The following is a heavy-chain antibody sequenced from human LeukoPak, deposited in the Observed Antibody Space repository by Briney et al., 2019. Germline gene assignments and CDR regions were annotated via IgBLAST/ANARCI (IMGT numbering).Heavy chain of an antibody. D-gene: IGHD2-15*01. Sequence: GGSLRLSCAASGFTFSSYAMSWVRQAPGKGLEWVSAISGSGGSTYYADSVKGRFTISRDNPKNTLYLQMNSLRAEDTAVYYCAKWYCSGGSCPNWGQGTLVTVSS. J-gene: IGHJ4*02. CDR2: ISGSGGST. CDR1: GFTFSSYA. CDR3: AKWYCSGGSCPN. V-gene: IGHV3-23*01.